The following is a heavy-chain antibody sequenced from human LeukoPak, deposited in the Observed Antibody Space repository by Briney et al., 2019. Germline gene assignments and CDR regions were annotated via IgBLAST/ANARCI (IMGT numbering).Heavy chain of an antibody. CDR2: IIPILGIA. CDR1: GGTFSSYA. D-gene: IGHD1-1*01. CDR3: AXXLGERRGDY. J-gene: IGHJ4*02. V-gene: IGHV1-69*04. Sequence: GASVKVSCKASGGTFSSYAISWVRQAPGQGLEWMGRIIPILGIANYAQKFQGRVTITADKSTSTAYMELSSLRSEDTAVYYCAXXLGERRGDYWGQGTLVTVSS.